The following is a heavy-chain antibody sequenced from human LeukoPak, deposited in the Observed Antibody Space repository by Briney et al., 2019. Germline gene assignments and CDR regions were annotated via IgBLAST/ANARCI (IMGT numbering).Heavy chain of an antibody. D-gene: IGHD3-10*01. V-gene: IGHV4-31*03. CDR3: ARDVLVGGADY. CDR2: IYCSGST. Sequence: SQTLSLTCTVPGGSISSGGYYRRWIRQHAGKGLEWIGYIYCSGSTYYNPSLKSRVTISVDTSKNQFSLKLSSVTAADTAVYYCARDVLVGGADYWGQGTLVTVSS. CDR1: GGSISSGGYY. J-gene: IGHJ4*02.